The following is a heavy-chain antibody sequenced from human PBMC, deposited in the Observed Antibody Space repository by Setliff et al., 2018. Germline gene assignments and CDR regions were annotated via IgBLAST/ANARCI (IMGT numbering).Heavy chain of an antibody. Sequence: GGSLRLSCAASGFSISTYTMNWVRQAPGKGLEWVSSISSKNSYIYYADSVKGRFTISRDNAKNSLYLQMNSLRAADTAVYYCARVALVVVIRNAFDIWGQGTMVTVSS. CDR3: ARVALVVVIRNAFDI. D-gene: IGHD2-21*01. V-gene: IGHV3-21*04. CDR1: GFSISTYT. CDR2: ISSKNSYI. J-gene: IGHJ3*02.